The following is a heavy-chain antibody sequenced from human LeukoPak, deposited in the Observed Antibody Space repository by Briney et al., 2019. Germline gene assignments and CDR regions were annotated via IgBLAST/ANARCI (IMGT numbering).Heavy chain of an antibody. CDR3: ARVGVYYGSGSVNWFDP. J-gene: IGHJ5*02. D-gene: IGHD3-10*01. V-gene: IGHV4-59*01. Sequence: PSETLPLTCTVSGGSISSYYWSWIRQPPGKGLEWIGYIYYSGSTNYNPSLKSRVTISVDTSKNQFSLKLSSVTAADTAVYYCARVGVYYGSGSVNWFDPWGQGTLVTVSS. CDR1: GGSISSYY. CDR2: IYYSGST.